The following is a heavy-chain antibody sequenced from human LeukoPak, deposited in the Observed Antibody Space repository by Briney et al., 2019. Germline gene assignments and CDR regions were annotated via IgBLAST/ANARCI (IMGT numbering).Heavy chain of an antibody. J-gene: IGHJ4*02. D-gene: IGHD1-26*01. CDR3: ARIGIGGGSYLIGHFDY. CDR1: GGTFSSYA. CDR2: IIPIFGTA. Sequence: ASVKVSCKASGGTFSSYAISWVRQAPGQGLEWMGGIIPIFGTANYAQKFQGRVTITADESTSTAYMELSSLRSEDTAVYYCARIGIGGGSYLIGHFDYWGQGTLVTVSS. V-gene: IGHV1-69*13.